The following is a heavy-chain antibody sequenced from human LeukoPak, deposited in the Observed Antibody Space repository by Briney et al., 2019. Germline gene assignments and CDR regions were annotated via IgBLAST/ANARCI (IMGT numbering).Heavy chain of an antibody. V-gene: IGHV1-8*02. CDR2: MNPNSGNT. D-gene: IGHD3-22*01. CDR3: ARGDLNYYDSSGYYP. Sequence: GASVKVSCKASGYTFTSYGISWVRQAPGQGLEWMGWMNPNSGNTGYAQKIQGRVTMTRNTSISTAYMELSSLRPEDTAVYYCARGDLNYYDSSGYYPWGQGTLVTVSS. CDR1: GYTFTSYG. J-gene: IGHJ5*02.